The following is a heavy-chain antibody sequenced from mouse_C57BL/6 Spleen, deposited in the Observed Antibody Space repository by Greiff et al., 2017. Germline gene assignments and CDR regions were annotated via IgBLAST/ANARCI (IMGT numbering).Heavy chain of an antibody. CDR1: GYAFSSSW. CDR3: ARSLWDDWYCDV. D-gene: IGHD4-1*01. J-gene: IGHJ1*03. Sequence: QVQLQQSGPELVKPGASVKISCKASGYAFSSSWMNWVKQRPGKGLEWIGRIYPGDGDTNYNGKFKGKATLTADKSSSTAYMQLSSLTSEDSAVYFCARSLWDDWYCDVWGTGTTVTVSS. V-gene: IGHV1-82*01. CDR2: IYPGDGDT.